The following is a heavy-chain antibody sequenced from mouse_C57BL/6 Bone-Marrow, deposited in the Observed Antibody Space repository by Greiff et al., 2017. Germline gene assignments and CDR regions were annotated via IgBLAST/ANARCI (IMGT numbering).Heavy chain of an antibody. CDR1: GYAFTNYL. D-gene: IGHD2-3*01. CDR3: ARGGWFPDY. J-gene: IGHJ2*01. Sequence: QVQLKASGAELVRPGTSVKVSCKASGYAFTNYLIEWVKQRPGPCLEWIGVIHPGCGGTNYNEKFKGKATLSADKSSSTAYMQRSSLTAEDSAVYFCARGGWFPDYWGQGTTLTVSS. V-gene: IGHV1-54*01. CDR2: IHPGCGGT.